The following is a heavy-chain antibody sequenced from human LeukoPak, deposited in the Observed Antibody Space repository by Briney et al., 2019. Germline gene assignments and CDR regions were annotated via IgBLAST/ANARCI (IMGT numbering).Heavy chain of an antibody. Sequence: GESLKISCKGSGYTFTSYWIGWVRQMPGKGLEWMGIIYPGDSDTRYSPSFQGQVTISADKSISTAYLQWSSLKASDTAMYYCARLGTYDILTGYYCDYWGQGTLVTVSS. V-gene: IGHV5-51*01. CDR1: GYTFTSYW. J-gene: IGHJ4*02. CDR2: IYPGDSDT. D-gene: IGHD3-9*01. CDR3: ARLGTYDILTGYYCDY.